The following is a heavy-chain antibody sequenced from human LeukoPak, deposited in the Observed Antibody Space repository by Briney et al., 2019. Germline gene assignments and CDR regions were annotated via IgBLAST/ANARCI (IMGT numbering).Heavy chain of an antibody. J-gene: IGHJ4*02. CDR2: ISGSGGST. CDR1: GFTFSSYA. Sequence: GGSLRLSCAASGFTFSSYAMSWVRQAPGKGLEWVSAISGSGGSTYYADSVKGRFTISRDNSKNTLYLQMNSLRAEDTAVYYCAKVQILYDSSGGTFDYWGQGTLVTVSS. D-gene: IGHD3-22*01. V-gene: IGHV3-23*01. CDR3: AKVQILYDSSGGTFDY.